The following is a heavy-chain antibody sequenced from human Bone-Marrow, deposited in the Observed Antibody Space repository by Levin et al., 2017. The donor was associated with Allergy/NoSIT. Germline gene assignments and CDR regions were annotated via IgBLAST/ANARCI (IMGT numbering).Heavy chain of an antibody. J-gene: IGHJ6*02. CDR1: GFTFTTYG. CDR2: VSAYSGNT. Sequence: GESLKISCKASGFTFTTYGLTWVRQAPGRGLEWMGWVSAYSGNTNYALNLQDRVTMTTDTATNTAYMELSILRSDDTAIYYCARGHFPYYYYGMDVWGQGTTVVVSS. V-gene: IGHV1-18*01. CDR3: ARGHFPYYYYGMDV.